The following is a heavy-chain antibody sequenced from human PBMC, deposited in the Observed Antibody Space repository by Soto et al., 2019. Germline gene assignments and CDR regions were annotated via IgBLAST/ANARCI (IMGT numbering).Heavy chain of an antibody. D-gene: IGHD4-17*01. Sequence: GGSLRLSCAASGFTFSSYWMHWVRQAPGKGLVWVSRINSDGSSTRYADSVKGRFTISRDNAKNTLDLQMNSLRAEDTAVYYCAKDRYGDYGGIDYWGQGTMVTVSS. CDR3: AKDRYGDYGGIDY. CDR1: GFTFSSYW. CDR2: INSDGSST. J-gene: IGHJ4*02. V-gene: IGHV3-74*01.